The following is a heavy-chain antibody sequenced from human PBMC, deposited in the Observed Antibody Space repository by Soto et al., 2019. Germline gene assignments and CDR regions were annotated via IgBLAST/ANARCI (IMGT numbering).Heavy chain of an antibody. CDR1: GGSINSHY. J-gene: IGHJ6*02. V-gene: IGHV4-59*11. CDR2: IYYSGNT. Sequence: QVQLQESGPGLVKPSETLSLTYIVSGGSINSHYWSWIRQPPGKGLEWIGYIYYSGNTNYNPSLKSRVTISVDTSKNNFSLKLNSVTAADTAVYYCARDRITMVRAYGLDVWGQGTTVTVSS. CDR3: ARDRITMVRAYGLDV. D-gene: IGHD3-10*01.